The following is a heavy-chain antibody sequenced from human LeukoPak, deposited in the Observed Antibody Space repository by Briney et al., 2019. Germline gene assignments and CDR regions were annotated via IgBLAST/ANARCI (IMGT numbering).Heavy chain of an antibody. J-gene: IGHJ5*02. CDR1: GDSIDSPSYY. CDR3: ARDRAQTYYYGSGSSFDP. V-gene: IGHV4-39*07. D-gene: IGHD3-10*01. Sequence: SETLSLTCTVSGDSIDSPSYYWGWIRQPPGKGLEWIGSIHYSGNTYYNPSLKSRVAISVDTSKNHFSLKLSSVTAADTAIYYCARDRAQTYYYGSGSSFDPWGRGTLVTVSA. CDR2: IHYSGNT.